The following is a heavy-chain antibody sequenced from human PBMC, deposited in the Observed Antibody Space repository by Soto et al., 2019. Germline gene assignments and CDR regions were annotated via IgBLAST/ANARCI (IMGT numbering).Heavy chain of an antibody. CDR1: GFTFSDYY. D-gene: IGHD5-12*01. Sequence: GGSLRLSCAASGFTFSDYYMSWIRQAPGKGLEWVSYISSSGSTIYYADSVKGRFTISRDNAKNSLYLQMNSLRAEDTAVYYCARDSLLRDGYNYYYYGMDVWGQGTTVTVSS. CDR2: ISSSGSTI. J-gene: IGHJ6*02. CDR3: ARDSLLRDGYNYYYYGMDV. V-gene: IGHV3-11*01.